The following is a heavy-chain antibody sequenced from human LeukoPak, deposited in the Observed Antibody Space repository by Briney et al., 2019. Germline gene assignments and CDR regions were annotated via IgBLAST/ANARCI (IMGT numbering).Heavy chain of an antibody. CDR2: MFTTGTI. CDR3: ARLSGRDYYFDY. Sequence: SATLSLTCTVSGGSVNSGSYFWSWIRQPAGKGLEWIGRMFTTGTINYTPSLKSRVTISLDTSKNQFSLKLSSVTAADTAVYYCARLSGRDYYFDYWGQGTLVTVSS. J-gene: IGHJ4*02. D-gene: IGHD4/OR15-4a*01. V-gene: IGHV4-61*02. CDR1: GGSVNSGSYF.